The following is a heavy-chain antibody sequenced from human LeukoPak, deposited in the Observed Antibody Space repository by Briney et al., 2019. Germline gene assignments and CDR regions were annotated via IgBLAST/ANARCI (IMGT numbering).Heavy chain of an antibody. V-gene: IGHV1-69*05. D-gene: IGHD6-13*01. CDR1: GGTFSSYA. CDR3: ARGRGGAGQYSSSWYYFDY. Sequence: GASVKVSCKASGGTFSSYAISWVRQAPGQGLEWMGGIIPIFGTANYAQKFQGRVTITTDESTSTAYMELSSLRSEDTAVYYCARGRGGAGQYSSSWYYFDYWGQGTLVTVSS. CDR2: IIPIFGTA. J-gene: IGHJ4*02.